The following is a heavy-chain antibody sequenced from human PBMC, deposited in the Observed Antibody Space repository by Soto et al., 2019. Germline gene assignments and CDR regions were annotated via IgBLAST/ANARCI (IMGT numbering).Heavy chain of an antibody. Sequence: QMQLVESGGGVVQPGKSLRLSCAASGFTFSTYGMHWVRQAPGKGLEWVAVIWYDGSNKYHGDSLKGRFTISRDNSKNTVYLQINTLRAEDTAVYYCGRDGALGDTAVVDSWGQGTLVIVSS. J-gene: IGHJ4*02. CDR1: GFTFSTYG. D-gene: IGHD5-18*01. CDR3: GRDGALGDTAVVDS. CDR2: IWYDGSNK. V-gene: IGHV3-33*01.